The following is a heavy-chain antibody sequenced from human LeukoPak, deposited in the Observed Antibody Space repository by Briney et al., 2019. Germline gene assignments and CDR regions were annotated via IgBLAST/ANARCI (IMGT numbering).Heavy chain of an antibody. V-gene: IGHV1-46*01. J-gene: IGHJ1*01. CDR2: INPSGGST. D-gene: IGHD3-10*01. Sequence: GASVKVSCKASGYTFTSYYMHWVRQAPGQGLEWMGIINPSGGSTSYAQKFQGRVTMTRDMSTSTVYMELSSLRSEDTAVYYCASGEFGEYFQHWGQGTLVTVSS. CDR3: ASGEFGEYFQH. CDR1: GYTFTSYY.